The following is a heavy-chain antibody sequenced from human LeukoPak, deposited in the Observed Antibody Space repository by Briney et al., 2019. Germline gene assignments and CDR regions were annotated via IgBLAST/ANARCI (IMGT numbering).Heavy chain of an antibody. CDR3: TRGGGGSFPHY. J-gene: IGHJ4*02. V-gene: IGHV3-53*01. D-gene: IGHD2-21*01. Sequence: SGESLRLSCAASGFTVSSNFLSWVRQPPGKGLEWVSDIYSGGSTYYADSVKGRFTISRDNSKNTLYLQMNSLRAEDTAVYYCTRGGGGSFPHYWGQGTLVTVSS. CDR2: IYSGGST. CDR1: GFTVSSNF.